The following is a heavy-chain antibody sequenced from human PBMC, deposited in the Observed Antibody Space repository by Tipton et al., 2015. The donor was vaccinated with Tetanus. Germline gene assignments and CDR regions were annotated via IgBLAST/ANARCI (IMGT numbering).Heavy chain of an antibody. CDR1: GFTFSSYG. CDR2: ISYDGSNK. Sequence: SLRLSCAASGFTFSSYGMHWVRQAPGKGLEWVAVISYDGSNKYYAGSAKGRFTISRDNSKNTLYLQMNSLRAEDTAVYYCARVYGSGSLYYYGMDVWGQGTTVTVSS. D-gene: IGHD3-10*01. CDR3: ARVYGSGSLYYYGMDV. V-gene: IGHV3-30*03. J-gene: IGHJ6*02.